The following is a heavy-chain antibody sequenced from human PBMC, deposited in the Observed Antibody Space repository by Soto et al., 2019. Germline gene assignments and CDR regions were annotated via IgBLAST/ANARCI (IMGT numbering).Heavy chain of an antibody. D-gene: IGHD2-21*02. CDR2: ISGTAGIT. Sequence: PGGSLRLSCAASGFTFNIYPMTWVRQAPGKGLEWVSAISGTAGITYYADCVKGRFTISRDNSKNTLYLQMNSLRSEDTAVYYCAIQDLAYCGGDCYSRQFDYWGQGTLVTVSS. CDR3: AIQDLAYCGGDCYSRQFDY. V-gene: IGHV3-23*01. CDR1: GFTFNIYP. J-gene: IGHJ4*02.